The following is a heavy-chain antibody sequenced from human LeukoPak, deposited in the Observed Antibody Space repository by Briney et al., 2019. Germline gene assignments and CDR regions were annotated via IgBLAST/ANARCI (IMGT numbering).Heavy chain of an antibody. J-gene: IGHJ6*02. CDR1: GFTFSTYG. D-gene: IGHD2-21*02. CDR2: ISYDGSNK. CDR3: AKVCGGDCFTYYYYGMGV. Sequence: GGSLRLSCAASGFTFSTYGMHWVRQAPGKGLEWVAVISYDGSNKYYADSVKGRFTISRDNSKNTLYLQMNSLRAEDTAVYYCAKVCGGDCFTYYYYGMGVWGQGTTVTVSS. V-gene: IGHV3-30*18.